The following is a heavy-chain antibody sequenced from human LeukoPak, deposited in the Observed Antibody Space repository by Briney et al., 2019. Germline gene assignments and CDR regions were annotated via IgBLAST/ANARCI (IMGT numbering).Heavy chain of an antibody. J-gene: IGHJ4*02. CDR3: ARGKWELLGDY. Sequence: GGSLRLSCAASGFTFSSYSMNWVRQAPGKGLEWVSYISSSGSTIYYADSVKGRFTISRDNAKNSLYLQMNSLRAEDTAVYYCARGKWELLGDYWGQGTLVTVSS. CDR2: ISSSGSTI. D-gene: IGHD1-26*01. V-gene: IGHV3-48*04. CDR1: GFTFSSYS.